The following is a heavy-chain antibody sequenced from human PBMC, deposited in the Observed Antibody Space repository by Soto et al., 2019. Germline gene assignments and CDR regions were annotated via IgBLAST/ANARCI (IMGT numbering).Heavy chain of an antibody. CDR1: GFIFDDYA. CDR2: ISWNTGSI. D-gene: IGHD6-25*01. CDR3: VKGGGYYSPFDY. V-gene: IGHV3-9*01. Sequence: SLRLSCSASGFIFDDYAMHWVRQSPGMGLEWVSGISWNTGSIGYADSVKGRFTISRDNTKNSLFLQMNSLRVEDTALYYCVKGGGYYSPFDYWGQGTLVTVSS. J-gene: IGHJ4*02.